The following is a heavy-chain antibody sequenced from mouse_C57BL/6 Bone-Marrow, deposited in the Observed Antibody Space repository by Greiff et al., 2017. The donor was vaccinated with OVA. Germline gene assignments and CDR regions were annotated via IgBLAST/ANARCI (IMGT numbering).Heavy chain of an antibody. V-gene: IGHV1-66*01. D-gene: IGHD1-1*01. J-gene: IGHJ4*01. CDR3: ARANYYGSSPYAMDY. CDR1: GYSFTSYY. CDR2: IYPGSGNT. Sequence: VQLQQSGPELVKPGASVKISCKASGYSFTSYYIHWVKQRPGQGLEWIGWIYPGSGNTKYNEKFKGKATLTAEKSSSTAYMQLSSLTSEDSAVYYCARANYYGSSPYAMDYWGQGTSVTVSS.